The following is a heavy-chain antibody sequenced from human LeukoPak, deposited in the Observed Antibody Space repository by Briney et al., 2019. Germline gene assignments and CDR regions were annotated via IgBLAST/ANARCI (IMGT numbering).Heavy chain of an antibody. Sequence: SETLSLTCAVYGGSFSGYYWSWIRQPPGKGLEWIGEINHSGSTNYNPSPKSRVTISVDTSKNQFSLKLGSVTAADTAVYYCARGLEYFHYYMDVWGKGTTVTLSS. CDR1: GGSFSGYY. D-gene: IGHD3-3*01. V-gene: IGHV4-34*01. CDR3: ARGLEYFHYYMDV. J-gene: IGHJ6*03. CDR2: INHSGST.